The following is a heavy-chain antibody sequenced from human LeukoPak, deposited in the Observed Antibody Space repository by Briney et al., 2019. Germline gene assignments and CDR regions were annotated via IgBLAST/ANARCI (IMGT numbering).Heavy chain of an antibody. J-gene: IGHJ4*02. Sequence: KASETLSLTCTVSGGSISSYYWSWIRQPPGKGLEWIGYIYYSGSANYNPSLKSRVTISVDTSKNQFSLKLSSVTAADTAVYYCARGLGIEGYWGQGTLVTVSS. D-gene: IGHD3-16*01. CDR1: GGSISSYY. V-gene: IGHV4-59*01. CDR3: ARGLGIEGY. CDR2: IYYSGSA.